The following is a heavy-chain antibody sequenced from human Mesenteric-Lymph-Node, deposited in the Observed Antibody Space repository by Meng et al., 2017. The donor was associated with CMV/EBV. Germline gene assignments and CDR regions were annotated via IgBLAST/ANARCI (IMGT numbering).Heavy chain of an antibody. D-gene: IGHD1-20*01. V-gene: IGHV3-33*06. J-gene: IGHJ4*02. CDR1: GFTFSSYG. Sequence: SCAASGFTFSSYGMHWVRQAPGKGLEWVAVIWYDGSNKYYADSVKGRFTLSRDNSKNTLYLQMNSLRAEDTAVYYCAKEGITGTTLDYWGQGTLVTVSS. CDR3: AKEGITGTTLDY. CDR2: IWYDGSNK.